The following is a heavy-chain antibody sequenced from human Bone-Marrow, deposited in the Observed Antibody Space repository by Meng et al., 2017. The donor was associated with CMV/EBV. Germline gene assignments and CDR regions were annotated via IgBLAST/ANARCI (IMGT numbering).Heavy chain of an antibody. CDR1: GGTFSSYT. J-gene: IGHJ4*02. CDR2: IIPILGIA. Sequence: SVKVSCKASGGTFSSYTISWVRQAPGQGLEWMGRIIPILGIANYAQKFQGRVTITADKSTSTAYMELSSLRSEDTAVYYCARVGYCSSTSCSYFDYWGQGTLVTVSS. CDR3: ARVGYCSSTSCSYFDY. V-gene: IGHV1-69*02. D-gene: IGHD2-2*01.